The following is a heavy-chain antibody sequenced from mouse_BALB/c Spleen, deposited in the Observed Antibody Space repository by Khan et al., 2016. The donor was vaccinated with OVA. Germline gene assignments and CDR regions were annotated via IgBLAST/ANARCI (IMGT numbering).Heavy chain of an antibody. J-gene: IGHJ2*01. CDR1: GYLFTNYL. V-gene: IGHV1S136*01. CDR3: ARGNLQSYYFDY. Sequence: EVQLQESGPGLVKPGTSVKMSCKASGYLFTNYLIHWVKQKPGQGLEWIGYINPYNGATKYNEKLKGTATLTSDKSSITAYMELSILPSEDSAFYSCARGNLQSYYFDYWGQGTTLTVSS. CDR2: INPYNGAT. D-gene: IGHD6-1*01.